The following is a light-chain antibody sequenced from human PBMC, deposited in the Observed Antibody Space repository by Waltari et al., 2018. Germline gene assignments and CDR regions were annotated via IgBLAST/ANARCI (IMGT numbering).Light chain of an antibody. J-gene: IGLJ2*01. Sequence: QSALTQPASVSGSPGQSITISCTGTSSDVGRYNLVSWSQQHPGKAPKLMIYEGSKRPSGVSNRFSGSKSGNTASLTISGLQAEDEADYYCCSYAGSVVFGGGTKLTVL. V-gene: IGLV2-23*01. CDR2: EGS. CDR1: SSDVGRYNL. CDR3: CSYAGSVV.